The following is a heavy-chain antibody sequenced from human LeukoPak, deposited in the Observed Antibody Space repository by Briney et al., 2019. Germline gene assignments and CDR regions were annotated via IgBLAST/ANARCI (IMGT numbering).Heavy chain of an antibody. CDR3: ARGRNWYLHFDY. V-gene: IGHV4-39*01. Sequence: PSETLSLTCTVSGGSISSSSYYWGWIRQPPGKGLEWIGNIYYSGSTYYNPSLKSRVTISVDTSKNQFSLKLSSVTAADTAVYYCARGRNWYLHFDYWGQGTLVTVSS. D-gene: IGHD6-13*01. J-gene: IGHJ4*02. CDR2: IYYSGST. CDR1: GGSISSSSYY.